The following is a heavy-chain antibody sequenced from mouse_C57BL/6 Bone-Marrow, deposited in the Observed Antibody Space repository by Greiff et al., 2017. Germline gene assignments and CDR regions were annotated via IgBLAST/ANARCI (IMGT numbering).Heavy chain of an antibody. CDR1: GYSFTGYY. CDR2: INPSTGGT. J-gene: IGHJ2*01. V-gene: IGHV1-42*01. D-gene: IGHD4-1*01. Sequence: VQLQQSGPELVKPGASVKISCKASGYSFTGYYMNWVKQSPEKSLEWIGEINPSTGGTTYNQKFKAKATLTVDKSSSTAYMQLNSLTSEDSAVYYCARLTGTGYFDYWGQGTTLTVSS. CDR3: ARLTGTGYFDY.